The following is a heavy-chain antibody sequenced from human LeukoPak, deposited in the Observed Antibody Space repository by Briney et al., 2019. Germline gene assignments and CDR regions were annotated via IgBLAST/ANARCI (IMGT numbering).Heavy chain of an antibody. CDR3: ARVSDFFDYYMDV. V-gene: IGHV4-59*01. CDR2: IYYSGST. CDR1: GGSISSYY. D-gene: IGHD3/OR15-3a*01. Sequence: PSETLSLTCTVSGGSISSYYWSWIRQPPGKGLEWIGYIYYSGSTNYNPSLKSRVTISVDTSKNQFSLKLSSVTAADTAVYYCARVSDFFDYYMDVWGKGTAVTVSS. J-gene: IGHJ6*03.